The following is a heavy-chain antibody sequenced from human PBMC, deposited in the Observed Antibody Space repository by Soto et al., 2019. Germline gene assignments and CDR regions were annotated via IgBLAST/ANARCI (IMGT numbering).Heavy chain of an antibody. Sequence: ASVKVSCKASGYNLGAYYTYWVRQAPGQGLEWMGWINPHSGGTNYAQKFQGRVTMTRDTSINTAYMDLSSLRSDDTAVYFCARAHYYDSWNNYFDYWGQGALVTVSS. V-gene: IGHV1-2*02. CDR3: ARAHYYDSWNNYFDY. J-gene: IGHJ4*02. D-gene: IGHD3-22*01. CDR2: INPHSGGT. CDR1: GYNLGAYY.